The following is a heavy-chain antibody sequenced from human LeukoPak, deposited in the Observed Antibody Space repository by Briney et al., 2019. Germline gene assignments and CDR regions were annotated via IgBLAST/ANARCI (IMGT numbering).Heavy chain of an antibody. V-gene: IGHV4-39*01. CDR1: GSXISSSSYY. Sequence: PSETLSLTCTVSGSXISSSSYYWAWIRQPPGKGLEWIVTIYYSGNTYYNPSFKSRATISVDTSKNQFYLKLNSVTDADTALYYCARRWSTSWTTFDYWGQGNLVTVSS. J-gene: IGHJ4*02. CDR2: IYYSGNT. CDR3: ARRWSTSWTTFDY. D-gene: IGHD6-13*01.